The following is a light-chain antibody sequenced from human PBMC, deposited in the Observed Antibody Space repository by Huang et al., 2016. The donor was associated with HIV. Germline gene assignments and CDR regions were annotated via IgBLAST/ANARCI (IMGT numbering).Light chain of an antibody. CDR2: WAS. Sequence: DIVMTQSPDSLAVSLGERATINCKSSQTISYNKSYLAWYQQKPGQSPKLLIYWASTRESGVPDRVSGSGSGTDFTLTISSLQAEDVAVYYCQQYYSKPLTFGGGTKVEIK. V-gene: IGKV4-1*01. CDR1: QTISYNKSY. J-gene: IGKJ4*01. CDR3: QQYYSKPLT.